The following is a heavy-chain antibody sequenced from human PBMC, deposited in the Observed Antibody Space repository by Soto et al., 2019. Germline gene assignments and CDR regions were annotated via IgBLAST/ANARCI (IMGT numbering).Heavy chain of an antibody. Sequence: ASVKVSCKASGYTFTSYGISWVRQAPGQGLEWMGWISAYNGNTNYAQKLQGRVTMTTDTSTSTAYMELSSLRSEDTAVYYCARLLDYYDSSGYHPSGWFDPWGQGTLVTVSS. CDR1: GYTFTSYG. CDR3: ARLLDYYDSSGYHPSGWFDP. CDR2: ISAYNGNT. D-gene: IGHD3-22*01. J-gene: IGHJ5*02. V-gene: IGHV1-18*01.